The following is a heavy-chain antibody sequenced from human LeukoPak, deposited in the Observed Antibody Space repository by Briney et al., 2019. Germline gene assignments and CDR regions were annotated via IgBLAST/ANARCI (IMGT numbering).Heavy chain of an antibody. V-gene: IGHV4-59*08. CDR2: IYYSGST. Sequence: SETLSLTCTVSGGSISSYYWSWIRQPPGKGLEWIGYIYYSGSTNCNPSLKSRVTISVDTSKNQFSLKLSSVTAADTAVYYCARSNDPTRNYYYYYGMDVWGQGTTVTVSS. D-gene: IGHD1-1*01. CDR3: ARSNDPTRNYYYYYGMDV. J-gene: IGHJ6*02. CDR1: GGSISSYY.